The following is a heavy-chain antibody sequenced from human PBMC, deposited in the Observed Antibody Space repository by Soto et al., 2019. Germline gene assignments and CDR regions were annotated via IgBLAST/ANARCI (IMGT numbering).Heavy chain of an antibody. Sequence: EVLSVTCTDSGGCVSNDNFSLSWIRQPPGKGLEWIGYVHSSGITNYNPSLKRRVTISVDTSRNQFSLRLSPVTAADTAVYYCERGLTMGQLPSHFDHWGQGTLVTVSS. CDR1: GGCVSNDNFS. V-gene: IGHV4-61*01. D-gene: IGHD3-16*01. CDR2: VHSSGIT. CDR3: ERGLTMGQLPSHFDH. J-gene: IGHJ5*02.